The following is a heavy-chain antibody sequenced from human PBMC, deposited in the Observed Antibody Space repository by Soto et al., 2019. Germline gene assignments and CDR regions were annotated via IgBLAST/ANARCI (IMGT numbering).Heavy chain of an antibody. J-gene: IGHJ5*02. CDR3: ARQIYCISTSCYSWFDP. CDR2: ISAYNGNT. D-gene: IGHD2-2*01. CDR1: GYTFTSYG. V-gene: IGHV1-18*01. Sequence: ASVKVSCKASGYTFTSYGISWVRQAPGQGLERMGWISAYNGNTSYAQKLQGRVTMTTDTSTSTAYMELRSLRSDDTAVYYCARQIYCISTSCYSWFDPWGQGTLVTVSS.